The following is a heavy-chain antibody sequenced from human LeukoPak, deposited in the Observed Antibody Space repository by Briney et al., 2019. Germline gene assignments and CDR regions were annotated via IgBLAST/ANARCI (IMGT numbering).Heavy chain of an antibody. CDR2: INHSGST. D-gene: IGHD2-2*01. CDR1: GGSFSGYY. Sequence: SEPLSLTCAVYGGSFSGYYWSWIRQPPGKGLEWIGEINHSGSTNYNPSLKSRVTISVDTSKNQFSLKLSSVTAADTAVYYCARDRRRDIVVVPAAMHYYYYGMDVWGQGTTVTISS. J-gene: IGHJ6*02. CDR3: ARDRRRDIVVVPAAMHYYYYGMDV. V-gene: IGHV4-34*01.